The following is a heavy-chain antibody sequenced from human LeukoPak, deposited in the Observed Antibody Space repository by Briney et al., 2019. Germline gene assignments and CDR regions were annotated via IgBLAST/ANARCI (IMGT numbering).Heavy chain of an antibody. D-gene: IGHD3-10*01. CDR2: ISSSSYI. CDR1: GFTFSSYS. CDR3: ASHSYYGSGSPPYGMDV. J-gene: IGHJ6*02. V-gene: IGHV3-21*01. Sequence: GGSLRLSCAASGFTFSSYSMNWVRQAPGKGLEWVSSISSSSYIYYADSVKGRFTISRDNAKNSLYLQMNSLRAEDTAVYYCASHSYYGSGSPPYGMDVWGQGTTVTVSS.